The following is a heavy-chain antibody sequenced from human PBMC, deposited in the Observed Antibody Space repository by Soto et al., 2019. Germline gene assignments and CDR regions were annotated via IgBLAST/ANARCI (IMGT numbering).Heavy chain of an antibody. J-gene: IGHJ4*02. Sequence: QVQLVQSGTVVQRRGSSVKVSCQASGGTFSSHGMAWVRQAPGQGLEWMGGIIPTFGTPTYAAKFQGRVTITADKSTNTAYMELSSLRSEVTGVYYCASERSAQYFDFWGQGTLITVS. CDR3: ASERSAQYFDF. D-gene: IGHD1-26*01. V-gene: IGHV1-69*06. CDR2: IIPTFGTP. CDR1: GGTFSSHG.